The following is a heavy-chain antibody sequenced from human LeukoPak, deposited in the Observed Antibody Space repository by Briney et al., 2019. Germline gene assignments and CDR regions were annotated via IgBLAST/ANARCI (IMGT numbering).Heavy chain of an antibody. J-gene: IGHJ6*02. D-gene: IGHD5-18*01. CDR3: ARASYSYGSYYYYYGMDV. V-gene: IGHV4-59*01. CDR1: GGSISSYY. CDR2: IYYSGST. Sequence: SETLSLTCTDSGGSISSYYWSWIRQPPGKGLEWIGYIYYSGSTNYNPSLKSRVTISVDTSKNQFSLKLSSVTAADTAVYYCARASYSYGSYYYYYGMDVWGQGTTVTVSS.